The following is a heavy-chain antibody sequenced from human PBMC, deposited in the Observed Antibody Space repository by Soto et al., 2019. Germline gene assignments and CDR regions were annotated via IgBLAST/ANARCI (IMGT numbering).Heavy chain of an antibody. CDR3: AKVRYDSSGYFPFDY. V-gene: IGHV3-23*01. Sequence: GGSLRLSCAASGFTFSSYAMSWVRQAPGKGLEWVSAISGSGGSTYYADSVKGRFTISRDNSKNTLYLQMNSLRAEDTAVYYCAKVRYDSSGYFPFDYWGQGTLVTVSS. CDR1: GFTFSSYA. J-gene: IGHJ4*02. D-gene: IGHD3-22*01. CDR2: ISGSGGST.